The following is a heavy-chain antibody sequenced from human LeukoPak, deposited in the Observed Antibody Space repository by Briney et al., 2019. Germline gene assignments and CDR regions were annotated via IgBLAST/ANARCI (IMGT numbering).Heavy chain of an antibody. CDR1: GFSISSDYY. CDR2: VSHSGIT. J-gene: IGHJ5*02. D-gene: IGHD3-10*01. CDR3: ARLVIP. V-gene: IGHV4-38-2*02. Sequence: PSETLSLTCTVSGFSISSDYYWGWIRQPPGKGLEWFGSVSHSGITYYNSSLNSRVTISVDTSKNHFSLTVNSVTAADTAVYYCARLVIPWGQGILVTVSS.